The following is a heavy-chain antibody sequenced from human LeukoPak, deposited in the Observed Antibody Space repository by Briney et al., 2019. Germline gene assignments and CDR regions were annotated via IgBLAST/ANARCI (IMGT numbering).Heavy chain of an antibody. CDR1: GFTFSRYV. CDR2: ISAMGDSI. J-gene: IGHJ6*02. D-gene: IGHD6-19*01. V-gene: IGHV3-23*01. Sequence: GGSLSLSCAASGFTFSRYVITWVRQAPGKGLEWVSSISAMGDSIYYADSVKGRFTTSTDNSKQSLYLQMNSLRAEDTAVYYCARAPLKAVAGSSRYYYGMDVSGQGTTFIVPS. CDR3: ARAPLKAVAGSSRYYYGMDV.